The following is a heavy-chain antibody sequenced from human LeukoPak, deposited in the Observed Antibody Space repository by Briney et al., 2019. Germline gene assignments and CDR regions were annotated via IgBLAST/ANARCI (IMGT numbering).Heavy chain of an antibody. CDR1: GFTFSSYS. D-gene: IGHD3-16*01. Sequence: PGGSLRLSCAASGFTFSSYSMNWVRQAPGKGLEWVSSISSSSSYIYYADSVKGRFTISRDSAKNSLYLQMNSLRAEDTAVYYCARMGETTDAFDIWGQGTMVTVSS. CDR2: ISSSSSYI. CDR3: ARMGETTDAFDI. J-gene: IGHJ3*02. V-gene: IGHV3-21*01.